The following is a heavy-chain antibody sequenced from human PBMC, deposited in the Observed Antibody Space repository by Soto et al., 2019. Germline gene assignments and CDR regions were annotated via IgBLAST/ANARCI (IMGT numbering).Heavy chain of an antibody. V-gene: IGHV1-18*01. CDR3: ARDLSPYCSCGSCYSLV. Sequence: QVQLVQSGAEVKKPGDSVKVSCKASGYTFTSYGISWVRQAPGQGLEWMGWMSAYNGNTTHAQKLQGRVTMTTDTSTSRAYMELRSLRSADTAVYYCARDLSPYCSCGSCYSLVWGQGTLVTVSS. J-gene: IGHJ4*02. CDR1: GYTFTSYG. D-gene: IGHD2-15*01. CDR2: MSAYNGNT.